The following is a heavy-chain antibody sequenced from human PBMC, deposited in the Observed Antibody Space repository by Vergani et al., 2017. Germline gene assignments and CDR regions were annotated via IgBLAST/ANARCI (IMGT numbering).Heavy chain of an antibody. V-gene: IGHV4-34*01. Sequence: QVQLQQWGAGLLKPSETLSLTCAVYGGSFSGYHWSWIRQPPGKGLEWIGEINHSGSTNYNPSLKSRVTISVDTSKNQFSLKLSSVTAADTAVYYCARGKFGARRLWRSFDYWGQGTLVTVSS. CDR2: INHSGST. CDR1: GGSFSGYH. CDR3: ARGKFGARRLWRSFDY. D-gene: IGHD3-3*01. J-gene: IGHJ4*02.